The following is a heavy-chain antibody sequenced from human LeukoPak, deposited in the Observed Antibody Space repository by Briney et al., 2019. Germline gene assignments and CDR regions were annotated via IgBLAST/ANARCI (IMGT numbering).Heavy chain of an antibody. J-gene: IGHJ4*02. CDR1: GITFSTYR. CDR3: ARDYFYGSSSDFDF. Sequence: GGSLRLSCTASGITFSTYRMNWVRQAPGKGLEWVANINEDGSEKYYVDSVKGRFTISRDNAKNSLYLQMNSLRAEDTAVYYCARDYFYGSSSDFDFWGQGTLVSVSS. V-gene: IGHV3-7*01. CDR2: INEDGSEK. D-gene: IGHD6-6*01.